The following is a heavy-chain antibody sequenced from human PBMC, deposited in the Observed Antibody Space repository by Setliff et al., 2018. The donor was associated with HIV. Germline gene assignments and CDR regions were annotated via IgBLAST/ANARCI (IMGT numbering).Heavy chain of an antibody. CDR3: ARDRAGDRDY. J-gene: IGHJ4*02. Sequence: ASVKVSCKASGYIFTDYYMHWVRQAPGQELGWMGRINPNSGGTNYAQKFQGRVTISRDTSATTAYMELSSLISEDTAVYYCARDRAGDRDYWGQGTLVTVSS. D-gene: IGHD7-27*01. CDR1: GYIFTDYY. V-gene: IGHV1-2*06. CDR2: INPNSGGT.